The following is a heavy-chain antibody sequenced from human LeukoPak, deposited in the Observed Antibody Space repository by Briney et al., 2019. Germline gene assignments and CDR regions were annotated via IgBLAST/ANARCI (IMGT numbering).Heavy chain of an antibody. CDR3: ARGRGDGYNAVGTPFDY. V-gene: IGHV1-46*01. Sequence: GASVKVSCKASGYTFTSYYIHWVRQAPGQGLEWMGIINPSGGSTSYAQKFQGRVTMTRDTSTSTVYMELSSLRSEDTAVYYCARGRGDGYNAVGTPFDYWGQGTLVTVSS. CDR1: GYTFTSYY. J-gene: IGHJ4*02. D-gene: IGHD5-24*01. CDR2: INPSGGST.